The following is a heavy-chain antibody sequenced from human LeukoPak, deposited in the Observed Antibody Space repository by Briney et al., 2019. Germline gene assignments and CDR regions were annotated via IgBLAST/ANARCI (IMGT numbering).Heavy chain of an antibody. CDR3: AKSGHYYDSSGYYSSNLDY. V-gene: IGHV3-15*01. Sequence: GGSLRLSCAASGFTFSNAWMSWVRQAPGKGLEWVGRIKSKTDGGTTDYAAPVKGRFTISRDDSKNTLYLQMNSLRAEDTAVYYCAKSGHYYDSSGYYSSNLDYWGQGTLVTVSS. CDR1: GFTFSNAW. CDR2: IKSKTDGGTT. J-gene: IGHJ4*02. D-gene: IGHD3-22*01.